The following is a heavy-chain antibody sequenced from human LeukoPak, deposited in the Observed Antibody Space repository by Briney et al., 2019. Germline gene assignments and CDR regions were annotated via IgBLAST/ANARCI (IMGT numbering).Heavy chain of an antibody. J-gene: IGHJ4*02. CDR2: IYYSGST. CDR1: GGSVSSSNYY. V-gene: IGHV4-61*01. Sequence: TTSETLSLTCTVSGGSVSSSNYYWNWIRQPPGKGLEWIGYIYYSGSTNYNPSLKSRVTMSVDTSKNQFSLKLSSVTAADTAVYYCARDLSGSSSFGYWGQGTLVTVSS. CDR3: ARDLSGSSSFGY. D-gene: IGHD6-6*01.